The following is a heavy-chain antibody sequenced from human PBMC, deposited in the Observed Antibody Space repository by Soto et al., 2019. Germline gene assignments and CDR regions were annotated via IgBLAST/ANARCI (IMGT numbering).Heavy chain of an antibody. D-gene: IGHD2-15*01. CDR1: GGSISSGGYY. CDR2: IYYSGST. V-gene: IGHV4-31*03. CDR3: AREALGYCSGGSCYSCWFDP. Sequence: SETLSLTCTVSGGSISSGGYYWSWIRQHPGKGLEWIGYIYYSGSTYYNTSLKSRVTISVDTSKNQFSLKLSSVTAADTAVYYCAREALGYCSGGSCYSCWFDPWGQGTLVTVSS. J-gene: IGHJ5*02.